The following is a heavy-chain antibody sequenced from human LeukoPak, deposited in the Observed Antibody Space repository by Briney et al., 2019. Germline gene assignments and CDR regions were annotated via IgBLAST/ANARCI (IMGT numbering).Heavy chain of an antibody. CDR2: ISYDGSNK. V-gene: IGHV3-30-3*01. CDR3: ARDGRNWNDGSDY. D-gene: IGHD1-1*01. J-gene: IGHJ4*02. CDR1: GFTFSSYA. Sequence: GGSLRLSCAASGFTFSSYAMHWVRQAPGKGLEWVAVISYDGSNKYYADSVKGRFTISRDNSKNTLYLQMNSLRAEDTAVYYCARDGRNWNDGSDYWGQGTLVTVSS.